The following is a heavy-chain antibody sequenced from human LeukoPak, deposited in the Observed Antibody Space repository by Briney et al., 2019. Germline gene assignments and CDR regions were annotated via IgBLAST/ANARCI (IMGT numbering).Heavy chain of an antibody. CDR2: IYYSGST. D-gene: IGHD3-9*01. J-gene: IGHJ6*02. V-gene: IGHV4-59*01. CDR1: GGSISSYY. CDR3: ARDRSNYDILTGPAYGMDV. Sequence: SETLSLTCTVSGGSISSYYWSWIRQPPGKGLEGIGYIYYSGSTNYNPSLKSRVTISVDTSKNQFSLKLSSVTAADTAVYYCARDRSNYDILTGPAYGMDVWGQGTTVTVSS.